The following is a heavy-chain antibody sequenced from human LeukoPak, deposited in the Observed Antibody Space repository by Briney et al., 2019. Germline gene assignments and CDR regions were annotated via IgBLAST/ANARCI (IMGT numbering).Heavy chain of an antibody. D-gene: IGHD1-7*01. CDR3: ARGLELEFDY. CDR1: GGSFSGYC. J-gene: IGHJ4*02. CDR2: INHSGST. Sequence: SETLSLTCAVYGGSFSGYCWSWIRQPPGKGLEWIGEINHSGSTNYNPSLKSRVTISVNTSKNQFSLKLSSVTAADTAVYYCARGLELEFDYWGQGTLVTVSS. V-gene: IGHV4-34*01.